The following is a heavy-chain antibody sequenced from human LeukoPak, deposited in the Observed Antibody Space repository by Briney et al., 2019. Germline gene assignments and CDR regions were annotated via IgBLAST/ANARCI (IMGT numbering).Heavy chain of an antibody. J-gene: IGHJ5*02. Sequence: ASVQVSCKASGGTFSSYAISWVRQAPGQGLEWMGRIITSFGTANYAQKFQGRVTITTHESTSTAYMELSSLRSEDTAVYYCAISVTMVVTPLLVPWGQGTLVTVSS. CDR1: GGTFSSYA. D-gene: IGHD4-23*01. CDR3: AISVTMVVTPLLVP. V-gene: IGHV1-69*05. CDR2: IITSFGTA.